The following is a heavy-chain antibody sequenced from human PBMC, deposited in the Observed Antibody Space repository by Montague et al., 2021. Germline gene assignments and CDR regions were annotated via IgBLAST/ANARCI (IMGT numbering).Heavy chain of an antibody. CDR3: AKNRAAPGMSSFDY. D-gene: IGHD6-13*01. CDR2: TSATGGGT. V-gene: IGHV3-23*01. J-gene: IGHJ4*02. CDR1: GFTFSGYA. Sequence: SLRLSCAASGFTFSGYAMSWVRQAPGKGLEWVSGTSATGGGTFYADSVKGRFIISRDNSQNTLFLQMNSLRADDTAVYYCAKNRAAPGMSSFDYWGQGTLVTVSS.